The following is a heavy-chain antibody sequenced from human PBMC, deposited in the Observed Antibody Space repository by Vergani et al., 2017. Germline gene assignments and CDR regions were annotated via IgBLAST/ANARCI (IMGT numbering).Heavy chain of an antibody. V-gene: IGHV4-59*10. D-gene: IGHD2-2*01. CDR1: GGSISSYY. CDR2: IYTSGST. J-gene: IGHJ6*02. CDR3: ARAQGYQHYYYYYGMDV. Sequence: QVQLQQWGAGLLKPSETLSLTCTVSGGSISSYYWSWIRQPAGKGLEWIGRIYTSGSTNYNPSLKSRVTMSVDTSKNQFSLKLSSVTAADTAVYYCARAQGYQHYYYYYGMDVWGQGTTVTVSS.